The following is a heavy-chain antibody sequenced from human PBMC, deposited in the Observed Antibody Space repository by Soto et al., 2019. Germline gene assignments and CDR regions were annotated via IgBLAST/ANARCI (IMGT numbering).Heavy chain of an antibody. CDR1: GFTFNTYS. J-gene: IGHJ6*02. CDR3: ARDPAGSTRPYYYGMDV. D-gene: IGHD2-2*01. CDR2: ISSRNSFI. Sequence: VGSLRLSCAASGFTFNTYSMNWVRQAPGKGLEWVSFISSRNSFIYYADSVRGRFTISRDNAKNSVFLQMNSLRVEDTAVYYCARDPAGSTRPYYYGMDVWGQGTTVTVSS. V-gene: IGHV3-21*01.